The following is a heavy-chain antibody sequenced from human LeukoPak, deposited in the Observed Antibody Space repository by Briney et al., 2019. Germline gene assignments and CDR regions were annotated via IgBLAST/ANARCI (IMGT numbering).Heavy chain of an antibody. J-gene: IGHJ4*02. Sequence: ASVKVSCKASGYTFTSYGISWVRQAPGQGLEWMGWISAYNGNTNYAQKLQGRVTMTTDTSTSTAYMELRSLRVEDTAIYYCARGLWSRGYYYDHWGQGALVIVSS. CDR2: ISAYNGNT. D-gene: IGHD2-21*01. V-gene: IGHV1-18*01. CDR3: ARGLWSRGYYYDH. CDR1: GYTFTSYG.